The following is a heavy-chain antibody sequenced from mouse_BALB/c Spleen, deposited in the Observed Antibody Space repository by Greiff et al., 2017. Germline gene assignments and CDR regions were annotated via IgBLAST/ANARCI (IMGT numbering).Heavy chain of an antibody. Sequence: EVKLVESGGGLVQPGGSRKLSCAASGFTFSSFGMHWVRQAPEKGLEWVAYISSGSSTIYYADTVKGRFTISRDNPKNTLFLQMTSLRSEDTAMYYCARGYDYTWFAYWGQGTLVTVSA. J-gene: IGHJ3*01. D-gene: IGHD2-4*01. CDR3: ARGYDYTWFAY. CDR1: GFTFSSFG. V-gene: IGHV5-17*02. CDR2: ISSGSSTI.